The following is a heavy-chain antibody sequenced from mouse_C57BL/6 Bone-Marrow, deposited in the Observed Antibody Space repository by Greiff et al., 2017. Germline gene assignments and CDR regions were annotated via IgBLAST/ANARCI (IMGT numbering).Heavy chain of an antibody. V-gene: IGHV1-50*01. CDR2: IDPSDSYN. CDR1: GYTFTSYW. J-gene: IGHJ3*01. D-gene: IGHD1-1*01. Sequence: VQLQQSGAELVKPGASVKLSCKASGYTFTSYWMQWVKQRPGQGLEWIGEIDPSDSYNNYNQKFKGKATLTVDTSSSTAYMQLSSLTSEDSAVYYCAREGVLLRPFAYWGQGTLVTVSA. CDR3: AREGVLLRPFAY.